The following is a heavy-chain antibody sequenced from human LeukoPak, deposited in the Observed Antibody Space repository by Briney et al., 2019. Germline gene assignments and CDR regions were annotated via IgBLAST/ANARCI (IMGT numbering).Heavy chain of an antibody. V-gene: IGHV7-4-1*02. CDR3: ARERRYSSSWYVMGYFQH. D-gene: IGHD6-13*01. Sequence: ASVKVSCKASGYTFIDFYMHWVRQAPGQGLEWMGWINTNTGNPTYAQGFTGRFVFSLDTSVSTAYLQISSLKAEDTAVYYCARERRYSSSWYVMGYFQHWGQGTLVTVSS. J-gene: IGHJ1*01. CDR2: INTNTGNP. CDR1: GYTFIDFY.